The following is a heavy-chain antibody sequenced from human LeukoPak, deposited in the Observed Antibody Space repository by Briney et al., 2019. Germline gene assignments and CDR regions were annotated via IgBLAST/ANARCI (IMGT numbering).Heavy chain of an antibody. CDR3: AAQKRGSYRPYYFDY. J-gene: IGHJ4*02. Sequence: ASVKVSCKASGYTFTSYDINWVRQATGQGLEWMGWMNPNSGNTGYAQKFQGRVTMTRNTSISTAYMELSSLRSEDTAVYYCAAQKRGSYRPYYFDYWGQGTLVTVSS. CDR2: MNPNSGNT. CDR1: GYTFTSYD. V-gene: IGHV1-8*01. D-gene: IGHD3-16*02.